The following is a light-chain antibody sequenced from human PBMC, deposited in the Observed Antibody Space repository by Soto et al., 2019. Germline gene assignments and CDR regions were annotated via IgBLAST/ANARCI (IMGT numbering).Light chain of an antibody. CDR2: AAS. V-gene: IGKV1-17*02. CDR1: QGIRND. Sequence: DIQMTQSPSSLSASVGDRVTITCPASQGIRNDLQWYQQKPGKAPKRLIYAASSLQSGVPSRFSGSGSGTEFTLTISNLQPEDFATYYCLQHDSYPLTFGGGTKVEIK. CDR3: LQHDSYPLT. J-gene: IGKJ4*01.